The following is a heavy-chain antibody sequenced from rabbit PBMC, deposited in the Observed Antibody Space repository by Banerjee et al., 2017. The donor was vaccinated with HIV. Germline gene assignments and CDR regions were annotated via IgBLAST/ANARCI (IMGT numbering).Heavy chain of an antibody. Sequence: QEQLVESGGGLVKPEGSLTLTCTASGFSFSSSYYMCWVRQAPGKGLEWIACIYAGSSGSTWYASWAKGRFSISRSTSLNTVDLKMTSLTAADTATYFCARGRYAGYAGYGYATDYFNLWGPGTLVTVS. CDR1: GFSFSSSYY. V-gene: IGHV1S43*01. D-gene: IGHD6-1*01. CDR2: IYAGSSGST. CDR3: ARGRYAGYAGYGYATDYFNL. J-gene: IGHJ4*01.